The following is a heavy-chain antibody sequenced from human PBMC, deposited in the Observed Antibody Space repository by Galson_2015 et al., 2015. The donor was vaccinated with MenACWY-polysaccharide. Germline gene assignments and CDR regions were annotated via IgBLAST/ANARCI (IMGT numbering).Heavy chain of an antibody. CDR2: IRQDGSEK. CDR1: GFTISNYW. Sequence: SLRLPCAVSGFTISNYWMYWVRQAPGKGLEWVANIRQDGSEKNYVGSVKGRFTISRDNAKNTLYLQMNSLRVEDTAVYYCARILYYWGQGTLVTVSP. J-gene: IGHJ4*02. V-gene: IGHV3-7*01. CDR3: ARILYY.